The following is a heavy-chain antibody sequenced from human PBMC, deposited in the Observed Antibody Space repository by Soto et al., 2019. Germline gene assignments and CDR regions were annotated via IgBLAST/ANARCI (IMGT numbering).Heavy chain of an antibody. Sequence: QVQLVQSGAEVKKPGASVKVSCKASGYTFTSYGIRWVRQAPGQGLEWMGWISAYNGNTNYAQKLQGRVTMTTDTSKSTAYMELRSLRSDDTAVYYCARDHDIGPYGRVYGMDVWGQGTTVTVSS. CDR1: GYTFTSYG. V-gene: IGHV1-18*01. D-gene: IGHD3-9*01. CDR3: ARDHDIGPYGRVYGMDV. J-gene: IGHJ6*02. CDR2: ISAYNGNT.